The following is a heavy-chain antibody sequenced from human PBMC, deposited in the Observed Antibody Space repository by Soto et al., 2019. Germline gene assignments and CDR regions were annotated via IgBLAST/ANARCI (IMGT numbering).Heavy chain of an antibody. CDR1: GFTFRSYA. V-gene: IGHV3-23*01. Sequence: AGGSLRLSCAASGFTFRSYAMSWVRQTPGKGLEWVSGVLGSGGSTFYADSVKGRFTISRDNSKNTLYVQMNSLRAEDTAIYYCARQGPTRDAFDIWGQGTMVTVS. CDR2: VLGSGGST. J-gene: IGHJ3*02. CDR3: ARQGPTRDAFDI.